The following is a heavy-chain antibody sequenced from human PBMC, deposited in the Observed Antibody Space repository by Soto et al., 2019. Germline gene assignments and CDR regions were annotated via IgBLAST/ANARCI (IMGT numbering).Heavy chain of an antibody. D-gene: IGHD2-2*01. V-gene: IGHV5-51*01. CDR3: ARLGDYCSSTSCHYYYYYGMDV. CDR2: IYPGDSDT. J-gene: IGHJ6*02. CDR1: GYSFTSYW. Sequence: LKISCKGSGYSFTSYWIGWVRQMPGKGLEWMGIIYPGDSDTRYSPSFQGQVTISADKSISTAYLQWSSLKASDTAMYYCARLGDYCSSTSCHYYYYYGMDVWGQGTTVTVSS.